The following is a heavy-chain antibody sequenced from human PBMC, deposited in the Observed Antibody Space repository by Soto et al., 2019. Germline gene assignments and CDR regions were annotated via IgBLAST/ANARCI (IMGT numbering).Heavy chain of an antibody. CDR3: ARGVRRNSYDREY. V-gene: IGHV1-69*13. J-gene: IGHJ4*02. Sequence: ASVKVSCKASGGTFSSYAISWVRQAPGQGLEWMGGIIPIFGTANYAQKFQGRVTITADESTSTAYMELSSLRSEDTAVYYCARGVRRNSYDREYLGQQTLVSTSS. CDR2: IIPIFGTA. D-gene: IGHD5-12*01. CDR1: GGTFSSYA.